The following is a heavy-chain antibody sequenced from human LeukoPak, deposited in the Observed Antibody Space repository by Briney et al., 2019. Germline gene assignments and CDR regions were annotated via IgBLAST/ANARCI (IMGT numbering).Heavy chain of an antibody. V-gene: IGHV3-30*03. J-gene: IGHJ4*02. CDR1: GFTFSRHG. CDR2: ISNDGSRK. D-gene: IGHD3-3*01. CDR3: ARDRAWNYFGY. Sequence: GGSLRLSCAPSGFTFSRHGMHWVRQAPGKGLEWVAIISNDGSRKYYAHSVEGRFTISRDNSKNTLYLQMDSLRAEDTAVYYCARDRAWNYFGYWGQGTLVTVSS.